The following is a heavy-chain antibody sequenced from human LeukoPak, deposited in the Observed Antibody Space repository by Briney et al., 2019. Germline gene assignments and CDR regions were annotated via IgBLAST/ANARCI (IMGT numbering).Heavy chain of an antibody. V-gene: IGHV3-21*01. D-gene: IGHD6-19*01. CDR3: ARVGGWYEGYFDY. J-gene: IGHJ4*02. CDR1: GFTLSIDS. Sequence: PGGSLRLSCAPSGFTLSIDSVNCVPQAPEEGGECVSSISSSSSYIYYADSVKGRFTISRDNPKNSLYLQMNSLRAEDTAVYYCARVGGWYEGYFDYWGQGTLVTVSS. CDR2: ISSSSSYI.